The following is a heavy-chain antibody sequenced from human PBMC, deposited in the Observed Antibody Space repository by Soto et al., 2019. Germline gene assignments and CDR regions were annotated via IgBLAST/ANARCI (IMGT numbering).Heavy chain of an antibody. V-gene: IGHV5-51*01. D-gene: IGHD3-3*01. J-gene: IGHJ4*02. Sequence: PGESLKISCKGSGYSFTSYWIGWVRQMPGKGLEWMGIIYPGDSDTRYSPSFQGQVTISADKSISTAYLQWSSLKASDTAMYYCARQVTGGSDDFWSGYYLRHFPTSQQYYFDYWGQGTLVTVSS. CDR1: GYSFTSYW. CDR2: IYPGDSDT. CDR3: ARQVTGGSDDFWSGYYLRHFPTSQQYYFDY.